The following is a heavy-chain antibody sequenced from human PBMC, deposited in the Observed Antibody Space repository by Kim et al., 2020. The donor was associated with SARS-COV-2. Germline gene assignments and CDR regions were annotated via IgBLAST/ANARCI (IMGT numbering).Heavy chain of an antibody. CDR2: ISYDGSNK. Sequence: GGSLRLSCAASGFTFSSYGMHWVRQAPGKGLEWVAVISYDGSNKYYADSVKGRFTISRDNSKNTLYLQMNSLRAEDTAVYYCAKGDYYDSSGYYRVYYY. V-gene: IGHV3-30*18. CDR1: GFTFSSYG. CDR3: AKGDYYDSSGYYRVYYY. J-gene: IGHJ6*01. D-gene: IGHD3-22*01.